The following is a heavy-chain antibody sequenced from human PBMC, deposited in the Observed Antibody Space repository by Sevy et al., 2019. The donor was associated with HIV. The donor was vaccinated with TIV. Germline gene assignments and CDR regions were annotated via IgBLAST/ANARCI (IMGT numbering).Heavy chain of an antibody. CDR2: MKEDGSER. Sequence: GGSLRLSCAASGFTFSSYWMSWVRQAPGKGLEWVATMKEDGSERNYVDSVKGRFTISRDNAKNSRYLQMNSLRAGDTAVYYCVREGVGGYSYSLDCWGQGTLVTVSS. J-gene: IGHJ4*02. CDR1: GFTFSSYW. D-gene: IGHD5-18*01. CDR3: VREGVGGYSYSLDC. V-gene: IGHV3-7*01.